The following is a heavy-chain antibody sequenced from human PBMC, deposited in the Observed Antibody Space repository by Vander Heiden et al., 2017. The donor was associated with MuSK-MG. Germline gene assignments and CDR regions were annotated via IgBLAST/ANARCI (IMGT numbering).Heavy chain of an antibody. Sequence: QVQLVQSGAEVKKPGSSVKVSCKASGGTFSSYTISWVRQAPGQGLEWMGRIIPILGIANYAQKFQGRVTITADKSTSTAYMELSSLRSEDTAVYYCARLFIESMTTVTTGVFDYWGQGTLVTVSS. CDR1: GGTFSSYT. CDR3: ARLFIESMTTVTTGVFDY. V-gene: IGHV1-69*02. D-gene: IGHD4-4*01. CDR2: IIPILGIA. J-gene: IGHJ4*02.